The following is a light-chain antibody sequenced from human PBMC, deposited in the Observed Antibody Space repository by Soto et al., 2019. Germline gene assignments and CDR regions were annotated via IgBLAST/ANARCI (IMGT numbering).Light chain of an antibody. J-gene: IGKJ2*01. CDR2: DAS. Sequence: EIVLTQSPGTLSLSPGERATLSCRASQSVSTGYLAWYRQKPGQAPRLLISDASTRATGIPARFSGSGSGTEFTLTISSLQSEDFALYYCHQYNSWPPGTFGQGTKVDIK. CDR3: HQYNSWPPGT. CDR1: QSVSTGY. V-gene: IGKV3-15*01.